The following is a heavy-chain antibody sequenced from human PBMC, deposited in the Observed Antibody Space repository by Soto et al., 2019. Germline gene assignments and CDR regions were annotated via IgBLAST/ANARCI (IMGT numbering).Heavy chain of an antibody. CDR2: IYYSGST. CDR3: ARGGGITIFGVVPAQLDY. J-gene: IGHJ4*02. V-gene: IGHV4-31*03. Sequence: PSETLSLTCTVSGGSISSGGYYWSWIRQHPGKGLEWIGYIYYSGSTYYNPSLKSRVTISVDTSKNQFSLKLSSVTAADTAVYYCARGGGITIFGVVPAQLDYWGQGTLVTVPS. CDR1: GGSISSGGYY. D-gene: IGHD3-3*01.